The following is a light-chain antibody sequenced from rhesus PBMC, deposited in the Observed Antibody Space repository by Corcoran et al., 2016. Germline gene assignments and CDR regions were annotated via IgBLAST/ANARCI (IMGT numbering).Light chain of an antibody. CDR2: AAS. V-gene: IGKV1-33*02. CDR1: QGITND. Sequence: DIQMTQSPSSLSASVGDRVTITCRASQGITNDLAWYQQKPGETPKLLIYAASSLQSGIPARFGGSGSGTDFTRTISSLQSEDFATYYCQHYYSIPYSFGQGTKVEIK. CDR3: QHYYSIPYS. J-gene: IGKJ2*01.